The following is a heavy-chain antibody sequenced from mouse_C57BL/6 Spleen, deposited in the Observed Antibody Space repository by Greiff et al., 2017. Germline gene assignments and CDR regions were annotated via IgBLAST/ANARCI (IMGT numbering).Heavy chain of an antibody. D-gene: IGHD2-1*01. Sequence: VKLMESGPELVKPGASVKISCKASGYAFSSSWMNWVKQRPGKGLEWIGRIYPGDGDTNYNGKFKGKATLTADKSSSTAYMQLSSLTSEDSAVYFCARGNYVYYAMDYGGQGTSVTVSS. CDR3: ARGNYVYYAMDY. CDR2: IYPGDGDT. V-gene: IGHV1-82*01. J-gene: IGHJ4*01. CDR1: GYAFSSSW.